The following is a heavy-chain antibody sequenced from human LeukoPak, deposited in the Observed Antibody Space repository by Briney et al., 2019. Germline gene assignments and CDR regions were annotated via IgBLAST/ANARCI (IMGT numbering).Heavy chain of an antibody. CDR3: TTVTKGFDI. J-gene: IGHJ3*02. CDR1: DDSFSSHY. CDR2: ISYIGST. V-gene: IGHV4-59*03. D-gene: IGHD4-17*01. Sequence: SETLSLTCTVSDDSFSSHYWTWIRQPPGKGLEWIGYISYIGSTNYNPSLKSRVTISVDTSKNQFSLKVSSAPAADTAVRDPTTVTKGFDIWGQGTLVTVSS.